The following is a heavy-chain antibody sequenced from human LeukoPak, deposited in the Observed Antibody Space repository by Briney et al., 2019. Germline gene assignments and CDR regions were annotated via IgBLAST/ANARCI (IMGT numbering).Heavy chain of an antibody. CDR3: ARSNQADDY. CDR2: IGLSDDST. V-gene: IGHV3-23*01. D-gene: IGHD1-14*01. Sequence: GGSLRLSCAASGFTFSTYGMIWVRQAPGKGLGCVSTIGLSDDSTNYADSVKGRFTVSRDNAKNTLYLQMDSLRAEDTGVYYCARSNQADDYWGQGTLVTVSS. J-gene: IGHJ4*02. CDR1: GFTFSTYG.